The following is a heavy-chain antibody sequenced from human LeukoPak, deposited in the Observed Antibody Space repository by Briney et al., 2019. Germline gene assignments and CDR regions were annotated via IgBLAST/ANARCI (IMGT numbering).Heavy chain of an antibody. CDR1: GVSFSGYY. J-gene: IGHJ5*02. Sequence: SETLSLTCAVYGVSFSGYYWSWIRQPPGKGLEWIGEINHSGSTNYNPSLKSRVTISVDTSKNQFSLKLSSVTVADTAVYYCARSPAAGTALYNWFDPWGQGTLVTVSS. CDR3: ARSPAAGTALYNWFDP. V-gene: IGHV4-34*01. D-gene: IGHD6-13*01. CDR2: INHSGST.